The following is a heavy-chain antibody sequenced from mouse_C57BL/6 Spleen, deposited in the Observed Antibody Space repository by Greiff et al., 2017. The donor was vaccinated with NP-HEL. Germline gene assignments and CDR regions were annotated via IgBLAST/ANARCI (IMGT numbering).Heavy chain of an antibody. CDR1: GYAFSSSW. Sequence: QVQLQQSGPELVKPGASVKISCKASGYAFSSSWMNWVKQRPGKGLEWIGRIYPGDGDTNYNGKFKGKATLTADKASSTAYMQLSSLTSEDSAVYCCARSYGSSYNYAMDYWGQGTSVTVSS. V-gene: IGHV1-82*01. CDR2: IYPGDGDT. J-gene: IGHJ4*01. CDR3: ARSYGSSYNYAMDY. D-gene: IGHD1-1*01.